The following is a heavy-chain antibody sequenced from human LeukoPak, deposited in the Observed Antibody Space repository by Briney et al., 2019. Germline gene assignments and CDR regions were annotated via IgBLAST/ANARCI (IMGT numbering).Heavy chain of an antibody. CDR1: GFTFSSYA. D-gene: IGHD3-22*01. J-gene: IGHJ4*02. CDR2: ISSNGGST. CDR3: VKAFYYYDISGYYYGSSGFDY. Sequence: PGGSLRLSCSASGFTFSSYAMHWVRQAPGKGLEYVSAISSNGGSTYYADSVKGRFTISRDNSKNTLYLQMSSLRAEDTAVYYCVKAFYYYDISGYYYGSSGFDYWGQGTLVTVSS. V-gene: IGHV3-64D*06.